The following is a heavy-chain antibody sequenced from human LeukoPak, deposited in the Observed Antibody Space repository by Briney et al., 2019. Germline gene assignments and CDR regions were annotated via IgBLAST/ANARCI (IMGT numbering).Heavy chain of an antibody. J-gene: IGHJ3*02. D-gene: IGHD6-25*01. V-gene: IGHV3-23*01. CDR2: ISGSGGST. CDR1: GFTFSSYA. CDR3: ATRIAADFWAFDS. Sequence: PGGSLRLSCAASGFTFSSYAMTWVRQAPGKGLEWVSAISGSGGSTSYADSVKGRCTISRDNSKNTLFLQMNSLRAEDTAVYYCATRIAADFWAFDSWGQGTMVTVSS.